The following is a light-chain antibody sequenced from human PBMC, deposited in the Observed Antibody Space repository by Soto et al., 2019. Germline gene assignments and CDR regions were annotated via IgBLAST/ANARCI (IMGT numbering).Light chain of an antibody. Sequence: IQMTQFPSSLSASVGDRVTITCRAGQTVIRYLNWYQQKPGRAPNLLIYAVTNLQSGVPSRVSGSGSGTEFTLTISDLQPEDCSTYYCQHSYSTLVTFGRGTKVEIK. CDR3: QHSYSTLVT. J-gene: IGKJ3*01. CDR2: AVT. V-gene: IGKV1-39*01. CDR1: QTVIRY.